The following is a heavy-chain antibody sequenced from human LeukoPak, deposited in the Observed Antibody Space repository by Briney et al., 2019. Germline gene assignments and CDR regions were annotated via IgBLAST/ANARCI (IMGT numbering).Heavy chain of an antibody. D-gene: IGHD3-22*01. V-gene: IGHV3-7*01. CDR3: ARDGDSSGYYQPLDY. CDR2: IKQDGSEK. CDR1: GFTFSSYW. J-gene: IGHJ4*02. Sequence: SGGSLRLSCAASGFTFSSYWMSWVRQAPGKGLEWVANIKQDGSEKYYVDSVKGRFTISRDNAKNSLCLQMNSLRAEDTAVYYCARDGDSSGYYQPLDYWGQGTLVTVSS.